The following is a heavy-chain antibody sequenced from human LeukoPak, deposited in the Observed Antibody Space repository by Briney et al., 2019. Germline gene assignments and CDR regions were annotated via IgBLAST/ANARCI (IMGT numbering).Heavy chain of an antibody. CDR2: IWYDGSNK. Sequence: GRSLRLSCAASGFTFSNYGMHWVRQAPGRGLEWVAVIWYDGSNKYYADSVKGRFTISRDNSKNTLYLQMNSLRAEDTAVYYCASYSSSSIADYWSQGTLVTVSS. CDR1: GFTFSNYG. D-gene: IGHD6-6*01. J-gene: IGHJ4*02. V-gene: IGHV3-33*01. CDR3: ASYSSSSIADY.